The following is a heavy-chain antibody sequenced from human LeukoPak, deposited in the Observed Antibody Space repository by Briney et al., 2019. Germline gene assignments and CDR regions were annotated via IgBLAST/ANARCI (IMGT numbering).Heavy chain of an antibody. CDR3: AKVDFSSYFYFDF. J-gene: IGHJ4*02. Sequence: GGSLRLSCAASGFTFSNYAMSWVRQAPGKGLEWVSIIGYRGGSIYYAYSVQGRFTISRDNSKNTLYLQMNSLRAEDTAVYYCAKVDFSSYFYFDFWGQGTLVTVSS. D-gene: IGHD6-6*01. CDR1: GFTFSNYA. CDR2: IGYRGGSI. V-gene: IGHV3-23*01.